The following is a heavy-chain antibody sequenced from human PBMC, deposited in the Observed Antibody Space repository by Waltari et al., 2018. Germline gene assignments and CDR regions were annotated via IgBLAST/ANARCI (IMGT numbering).Heavy chain of an antibody. V-gene: IGHV4-38-2*01. Sequence: QVQLQESGPGLVKPSETLSLTCAVSGYSISSGSYWGWIRQPPGKGLEWIGSIYHSGSTYYNPSLKSRVTISVDTSKNQFSLKLSSVTAADTAVYYCARSGIAAAGTIGYWGQGTLVTVSS. CDR1: GYSISSGSY. CDR3: ARSGIAAAGTIGY. D-gene: IGHD6-13*01. CDR2: IYHSGST. J-gene: IGHJ4*02.